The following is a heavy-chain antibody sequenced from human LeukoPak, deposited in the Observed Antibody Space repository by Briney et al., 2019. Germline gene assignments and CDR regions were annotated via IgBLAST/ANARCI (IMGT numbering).Heavy chain of an antibody. Sequence: PGGSLRLSCAASGFNFSGSAMHWVRQASGKGLEWVGRIRTKPNNYATAYAVSVRGRFTISRDDSKNTAYLQMNSLKTEDTAVYYCTTTNSGYGMDVWGQGTTVTVSS. D-gene: IGHD2-8*01. CDR1: GFNFSGSA. CDR2: IRTKPNNYAT. J-gene: IGHJ6*02. CDR3: TTTNSGYGMDV. V-gene: IGHV3-73*01.